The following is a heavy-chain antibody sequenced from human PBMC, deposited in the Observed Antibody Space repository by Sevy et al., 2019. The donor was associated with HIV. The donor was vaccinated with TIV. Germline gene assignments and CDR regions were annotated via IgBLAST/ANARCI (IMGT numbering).Heavy chain of an antibody. CDR1: GASISDSGYY. J-gene: IGHJ4*02. Sequence: SETLSLTCTVSGASISDSGYYWGWIRQPPGKGLEWIASINYSGNTFYNPSLKSRVTISADMSKNQFSVQLNSVTAADTAIYYCVGPTLTYSSGWTYYDYWGQGTVVTVSS. V-gene: IGHV4-39*01. CDR3: VGPTLTYSSGWTYYDY. CDR2: INYSGNT. D-gene: IGHD6-19*01.